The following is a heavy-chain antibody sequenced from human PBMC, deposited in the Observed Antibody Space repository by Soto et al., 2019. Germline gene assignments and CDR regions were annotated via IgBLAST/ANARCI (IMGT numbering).Heavy chain of an antibody. V-gene: IGHV4-39*02. D-gene: IGHD3-10*01. Sequence: PSETLSLTCXVSGGSISSSSYYWGWIRQPPGKGLEWIGSIYYSGSTYYNPSLKSRVTISVDTSKNQFSLKLSSVTAADTAVYYCARDYYGSGSSAFDIWGQGTMVTVSS. CDR2: IYYSGST. J-gene: IGHJ3*02. CDR1: GGSISSSSYY. CDR3: ARDYYGSGSSAFDI.